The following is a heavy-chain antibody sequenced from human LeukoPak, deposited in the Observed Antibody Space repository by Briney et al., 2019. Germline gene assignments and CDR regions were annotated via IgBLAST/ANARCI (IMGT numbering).Heavy chain of an antibody. CDR3: AKYGAYDPYFDN. CDR1: GLTFSNYG. J-gene: IGHJ4*02. D-gene: IGHD4-17*01. Sequence: GGSLRLSCAASGLTFSNYGMSWVRQAPGKGLEWVSSISASGATMYNANSVKGRFTISRDNSRNTLYLQMNSLSADDTAIYYCAKYGAYDPYFDNWRQGTLVTVSS. CDR2: ISASGATM. V-gene: IGHV3-23*01.